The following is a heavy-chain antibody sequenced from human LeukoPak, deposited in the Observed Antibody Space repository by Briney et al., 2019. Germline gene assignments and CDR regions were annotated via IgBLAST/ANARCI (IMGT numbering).Heavy chain of an antibody. V-gene: IGHV4-4*07. J-gene: IGHJ5*02. CDR1: GGSISSYY. Sequence: PSETLSLTCTVSGGSISSYYWSWIRQPAGKGLEWIGRIYTSGSTNYNPSLKSRVTMSVDTSKNQFSLKLSSATAADTAVYYCAREDDYSNYDRFDPWGQGTLVIVSS. CDR2: IYTSGST. CDR3: AREDDYSNYDRFDP. D-gene: IGHD4-11*01.